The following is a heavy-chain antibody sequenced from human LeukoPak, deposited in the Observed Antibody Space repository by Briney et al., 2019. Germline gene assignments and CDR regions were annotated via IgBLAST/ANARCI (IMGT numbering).Heavy chain of an antibody. CDR2: INGDGRDK. CDR1: GFTFSSYW. V-gene: IGHV3-7*01. CDR3: ARGVDSAIDW. Sequence: GSLRLSCAASGFTFSSYWMNWVRQAPGKGLEWVANINGDGRDKYYVGSVRGRFTISRDNADNALYLQMNSLRGDDTALYYCARGVDSAIDWWGQGTLVTVSS. J-gene: IGHJ4*02. D-gene: IGHD3-9*01.